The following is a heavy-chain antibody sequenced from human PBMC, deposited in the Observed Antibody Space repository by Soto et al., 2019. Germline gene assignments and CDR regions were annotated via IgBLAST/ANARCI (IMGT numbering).Heavy chain of an antibody. Sequence: PVGSLRCSCAASGLPSTRNSMNWVRQAPGKGLEWVSSISSTTNYIYYGDSMKGRFTISRDNAKNSLYLEMNSLRAEDTAVYYCARESEDLTSNFDYWGQGTLVTVSS. CDR1: GLPSTRNS. CDR3: ARESEDLTSNFDY. V-gene: IGHV3-21*06. CDR2: ISSTTNYI. J-gene: IGHJ4*02.